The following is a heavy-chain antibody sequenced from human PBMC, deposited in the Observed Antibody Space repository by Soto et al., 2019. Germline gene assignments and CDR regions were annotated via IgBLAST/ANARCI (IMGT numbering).Heavy chain of an antibody. J-gene: IGHJ4*02. Sequence: SQTLSLTCAISEDRVSSNNVAWIWIRQSPSRGLEWLGSAYYRSKSSNDYAVPVKSRITINADTAKNQVSLQLNSVSPEDTAVYFCARGDGDYYDGNGYLGRHWGQGTLVTVSS. V-gene: IGHV6-1*01. CDR2: AYYRSKSSN. CDR1: EDRVSSNNVA. D-gene: IGHD3-22*01. CDR3: ARGDGDYYDGNGYLGRH.